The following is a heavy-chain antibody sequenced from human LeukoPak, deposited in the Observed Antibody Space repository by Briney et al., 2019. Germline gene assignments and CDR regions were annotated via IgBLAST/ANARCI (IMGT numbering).Heavy chain of an antibody. CDR1: GGSFSGYY. D-gene: IGHD6-6*01. V-gene: IGHV4-34*01. CDR3: ARTSSSSKGFYYYYMDV. CDR2: INHSGST. J-gene: IGHJ6*03. Sequence: SETLSLTCAVYGGSFSGYYWSWIRRPPGKGLEWIGEINHSGSTNYNPSLKSRVTISVDTSKNQFSLKLSSVTAADTAVYYCARTSSSSKGFYYYYMDVWGKGTTVTVSS.